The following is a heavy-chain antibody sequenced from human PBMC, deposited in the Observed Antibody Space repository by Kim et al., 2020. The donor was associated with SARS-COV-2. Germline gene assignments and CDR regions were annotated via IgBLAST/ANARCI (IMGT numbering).Heavy chain of an antibody. CDR1: GFTFTSFA. J-gene: IGHJ4*02. Sequence: GGSLRLSCAASGFTFTSFAMSWVRQAPGKGLEWVSTFGVTGINTHYADSVKGRFTISRDTSKGTVYLQMNSLRAEDTAVYYCAKGGGGSYYDYWGQGTLVTVFS. V-gene: IGHV3-23*01. D-gene: IGHD1-26*01. CDR2: FGVTGINT. CDR3: AKGGGGSYYDY.